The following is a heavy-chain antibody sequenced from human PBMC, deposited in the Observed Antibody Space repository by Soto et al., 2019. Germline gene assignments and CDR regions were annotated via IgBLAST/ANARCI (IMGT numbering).Heavy chain of an antibody. Sequence: EVPLLESGGGLVQPGGSLRLSCAASGFTFSSYAMSWVRQAPGKGLEWVSAISGSGGSTYYADSVKGRFTISRDNSKNTLYLQMNSLRAEDTAVYYCARIPHLVQQLIDYWGQGTLVTGSS. D-gene: IGHD6-13*01. CDR1: GFTFSSYA. J-gene: IGHJ4*02. CDR3: ARIPHLVQQLIDY. CDR2: ISGSGGST. V-gene: IGHV3-23*01.